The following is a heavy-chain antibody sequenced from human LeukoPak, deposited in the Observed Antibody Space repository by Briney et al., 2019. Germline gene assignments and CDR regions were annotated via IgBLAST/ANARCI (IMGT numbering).Heavy chain of an antibody. CDR1: GLTFCSYA. CDR3: AREESGISIFGVVIF. V-gene: IGHV3-30-3*01. CDR2: ISHDGSNI. J-gene: IGHJ4*02. D-gene: IGHD3-3*01. Sequence: GGPLTLPCKASGLTFCSYAMQGLRRAPGKGVEGVALISHDGSNIYYGHCEKGRFPIPRHSYKHTLSLQMNSLEAEDTAVYYCAREESGISIFGVVIFWGQGTLVTVSS.